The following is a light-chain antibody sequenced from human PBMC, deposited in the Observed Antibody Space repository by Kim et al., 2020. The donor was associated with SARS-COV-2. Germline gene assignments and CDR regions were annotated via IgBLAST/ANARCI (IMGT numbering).Light chain of an antibody. CDR2: STY. J-gene: IGLJ1*01. CDR1: TGAVTGGHY. Sequence: GTVTLTCASSTGAVTGGHYPSWFQQKPGQAPKPLIYSTYTKHSWTPARFSGSLLGGKAALTLSGVQPEDEAEYYCLLYLGTAHLYVFGTGTRVSVL. V-gene: IGLV7-43*01. CDR3: LLYLGTAHLYV.